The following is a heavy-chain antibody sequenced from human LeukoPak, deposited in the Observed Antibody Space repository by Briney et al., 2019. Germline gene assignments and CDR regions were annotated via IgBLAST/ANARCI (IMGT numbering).Heavy chain of an antibody. V-gene: IGHV5-51*01. J-gene: IGHJ4*02. CDR3: ARRGTYYDILTGYRAYYFDY. Sequence: AGESLKISCKGSGYSFTSYWIGWVRQMPGKGLEWMGIIYPGDSDTRYSPFFQGQVTISADKSISTAYLQWSSLKASDTAMYYCARRGTYYDILTGYRAYYFDYWGQGTLVTVSS. D-gene: IGHD3-9*01. CDR2: IYPGDSDT. CDR1: GYSFTSYW.